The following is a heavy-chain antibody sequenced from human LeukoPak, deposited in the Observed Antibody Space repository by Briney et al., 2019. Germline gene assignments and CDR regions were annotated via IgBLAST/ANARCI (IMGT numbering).Heavy chain of an antibody. CDR1: GLTFSSYA. J-gene: IGHJ3*02. D-gene: IGHD3-16*01. Sequence: GGSLRLSCAASGLTFSSYAMHWVRQAPGKGLEWVAAISYDGINKYYADSVEGRVTIPSDNSKSTLYVQMNSLRAEDTAVYYCEASIGEIAFDIWGRGTMVTVSS. V-gene: IGHV3-30-3*01. CDR2: ISYDGINK. CDR3: EASIGEIAFDI.